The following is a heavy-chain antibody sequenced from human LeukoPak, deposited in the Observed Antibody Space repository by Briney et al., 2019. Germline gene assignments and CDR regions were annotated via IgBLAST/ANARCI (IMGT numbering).Heavy chain of an antibody. CDR3: ARRSIGYSSGWSKETKGFVI. V-gene: IGHV4-39*01. D-gene: IGHD6-19*01. J-gene: IGHJ3*02. Sequence: PSETLSLTCTVSGGSINSNSFYWGWIRHPPGKELEWIGSIYFTGSTYYNPSLKSRVIISVDTSKNQFSLKLSSVTAADTAVYYCARRSIGYSSGWSKETKGFVIWGQGTMVTVSS. CDR2: IYFTGST. CDR1: GGSINSNSFY.